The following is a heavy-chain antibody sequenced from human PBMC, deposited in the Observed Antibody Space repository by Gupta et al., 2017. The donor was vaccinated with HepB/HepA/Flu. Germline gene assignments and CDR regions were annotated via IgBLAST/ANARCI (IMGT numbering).Heavy chain of an antibody. CDR2: IDSFNAKT. D-gene: IGHD2-8*02. J-gene: IGHJ5*02. CDR3: ARVAFRTYWSVSSASDSRFDT. CDR1: GYLFTNFG. Sequence: QIRLVQSGGEVKKPGASVRVSCKTSGYLFTNFGVSWVRQAPGQGLEWVGWIDSFNAKTKYAQKFQGRVTMTTDTSTKTAYMELKSLKSDDTAMYYCARVAFRTYWSVSSASDSRFDTWGQGTRVTVSS. V-gene: IGHV1-18*01.